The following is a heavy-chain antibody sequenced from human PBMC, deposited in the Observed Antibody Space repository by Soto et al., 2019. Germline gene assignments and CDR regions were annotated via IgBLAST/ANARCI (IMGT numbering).Heavy chain of an antibody. V-gene: IGHV4-34*01. CDR1: GGSFSGYY. J-gene: IGHJ4*02. D-gene: IGHD3-16*02. Sequence: PSETLSLTCAVYGGSFSGYYWSWIRQPPGKGLEWIGEINHSGSTNYNPSLKSRITISVDTSKNQFSLKLSSVTAADTAVYYCARGSEDYDYIWGSYRYFDYWGQGTLVTVSS. CDR2: INHSGST. CDR3: ARGSEDYDYIWGSYRYFDY.